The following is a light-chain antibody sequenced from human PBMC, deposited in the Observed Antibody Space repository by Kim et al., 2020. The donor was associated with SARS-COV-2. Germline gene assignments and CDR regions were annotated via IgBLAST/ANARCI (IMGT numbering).Light chain of an antibody. J-gene: IGKJ1*01. CDR3: QKYNSAPWT. V-gene: IGKV1-27*01. CDR2: GAS. Sequence: ASVGNLVTITCRASQGISNSLAWYRQKPGKVPMLLIYGASTLRSGVPSRFRGSGSGTDFTLTISSLQPEDAATYYCQKYNSAPWTFGQGTKVDIK. CDR1: QGISNS.